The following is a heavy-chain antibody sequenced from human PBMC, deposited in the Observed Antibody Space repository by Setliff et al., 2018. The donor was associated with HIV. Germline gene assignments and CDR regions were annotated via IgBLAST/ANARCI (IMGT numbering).Heavy chain of an antibody. D-gene: IGHD1-26*01. V-gene: IGHV4-39*07. CDR2: IFYGGIT. Sequence: SETLSLTCTVSGDSISSNNYYWAWIRQSPGKGLEWIGCIFYGGITYYNSSLKSRVTISVDTSKNQFSLNLTSVTAADTAVYYCARLGYSGSLVGAFDIWGQGTMVTVSS. J-gene: IGHJ3*02. CDR1: GDSISSNNYY. CDR3: ARLGYSGSLVGAFDI.